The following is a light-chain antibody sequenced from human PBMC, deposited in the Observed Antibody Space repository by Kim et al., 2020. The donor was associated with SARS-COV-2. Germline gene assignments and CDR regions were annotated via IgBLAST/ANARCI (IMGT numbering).Light chain of an antibody. Sequence: LSLCPGERATLSCRASQSVSSYLAWYQQKPGQTPRLLIYDASNRATGIPARFSGSGSGTDFTLTISSLEPEDFAVYYCQQRSNWFFGQGTRLEIK. J-gene: IGKJ5*01. CDR3: QQRSNWF. CDR2: DAS. V-gene: IGKV3-11*01. CDR1: QSVSSY.